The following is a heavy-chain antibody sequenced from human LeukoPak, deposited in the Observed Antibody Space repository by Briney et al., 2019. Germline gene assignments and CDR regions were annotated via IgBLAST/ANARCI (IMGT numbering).Heavy chain of an antibody. V-gene: IGHV3-74*01. D-gene: IGHD4-23*01. J-gene: IGHJ4*02. CDR2: INSDGSST. CDR3: AKDVGVGTFDY. Sequence: PGGSLRLSCAASGFTFSRYWMHWVRQAPGKGLVWVSHINSDGSSTSYADSVKGRFTISRDNAKNTLYLQMSGLRAEDTAVYYCAKDVGVGTFDYWGQGTLVTVSS. CDR1: GFTFSRYW.